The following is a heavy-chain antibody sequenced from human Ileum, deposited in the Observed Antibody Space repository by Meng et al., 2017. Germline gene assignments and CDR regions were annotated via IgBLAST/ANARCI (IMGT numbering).Heavy chain of an antibody. CDR1: GDSITNTNW. Sequence: QVELQDSGPGVVKPSGTLSLTCAVSGDSITNTNWWNWVRQPPGKGLEWIGEVYHSGSTNYNPSLQSRVTISIDKSKNQFSLNLTSVTVADTAVYYCARGGLTLERRPLDYWGQGTLVTVSS. CDR2: VYHSGST. CDR3: ARGGLTLERRPLDY. J-gene: IGHJ4*02. D-gene: IGHD1-1*01. V-gene: IGHV4-4*02.